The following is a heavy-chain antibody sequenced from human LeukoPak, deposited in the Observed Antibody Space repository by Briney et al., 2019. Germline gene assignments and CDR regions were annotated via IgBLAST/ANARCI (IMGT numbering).Heavy chain of an antibody. V-gene: IGHV3-9*01. CDR2: ISWNSGSI. Sequence: GGSLRLSCAASGFTFDDYAMHWVRHAPGKGLEWVSGISWNSGSIGYAESVKGRFTISRDNAKNSLYLQMNSLRAEDTALYYCAKDSYYDSSGYPDYWGQGTLVTVSS. D-gene: IGHD3-22*01. CDR1: GFTFDDYA. J-gene: IGHJ4*02. CDR3: AKDSYYDSSGYPDY.